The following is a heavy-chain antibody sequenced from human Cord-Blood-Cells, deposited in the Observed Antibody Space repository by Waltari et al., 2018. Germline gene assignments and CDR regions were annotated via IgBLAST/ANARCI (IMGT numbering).Heavy chain of an antibody. CDR2: IIPILGIA. V-gene: IGHV1-69*10. CDR1: GGTFSSYA. J-gene: IGHJ4*02. CDR3: ARDLGIAAAGPLDY. Sequence: QVQLVQSGAEVKKPGSSVKVSCKASGGTFSSYAISWVRQAPGQGLEWMGGIIPILGIANYAQKFQCRVTITADKSTSTAYMELSSLRSEDTAVYYCARDLGIAAAGPLDYWGQGTLVTVSS. D-gene: IGHD6-13*01.